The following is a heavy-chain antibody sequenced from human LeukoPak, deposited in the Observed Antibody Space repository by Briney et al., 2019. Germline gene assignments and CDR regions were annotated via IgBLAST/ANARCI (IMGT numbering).Heavy chain of an antibody. CDR2: IYWNDDK. V-gene: IGHV2-5*01. CDR1: GFSLSTSGVG. D-gene: IGHD6-6*01. J-gene: IGHJ3*02. Sequence: SGPTLVKPTQTLTLTCTFSGFSLSTSGVGVGWIRQPPGKALEWLALIYWNDDKRYSPSLKSRLTITKDTSKNQVVLTMTNMDPVDTATYYCAHHPTRPCVRNDAFDIWGQGTMVTVSS. CDR3: AHHPTRPCVRNDAFDI.